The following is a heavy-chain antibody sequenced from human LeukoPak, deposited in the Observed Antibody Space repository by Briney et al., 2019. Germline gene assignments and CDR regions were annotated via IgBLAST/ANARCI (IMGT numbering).Heavy chain of an antibody. CDR2: IYYRDTT. CDR1: GGSISSYY. J-gene: IGHJ3*02. V-gene: IGHV4-59*01. CDR3: ARHTRGVDRALVQDAFDI. D-gene: IGHD5-18*01. Sequence: TSETLSLTCTVSGGSISSYYWSWIRQPPGKGLEWIGYIYYRDTTNYNPSLKSRVTISVDTSKNHLSLKLTSVTAADTAVYYCARHTRGVDRALVQDAFDIWGQGTTVTVSS.